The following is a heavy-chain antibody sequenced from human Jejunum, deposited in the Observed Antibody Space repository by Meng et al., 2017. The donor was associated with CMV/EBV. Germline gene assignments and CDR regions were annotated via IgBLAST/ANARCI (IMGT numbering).Heavy chain of an antibody. CDR1: GNTLSTYA. CDR2: IIPLLGQS. CDR3: ARSRRLAAYFDS. Sequence: QVHLVQSGADVKKPLSSVRVSGKIYGNTLSTYALGWVRQAPGKGLEWMGGIIPLLGQSIYAQVFQGRVTISADYMELSDLRSEDTAVYFCARSRRLAAYFDSWGQGTLVTVSS. D-gene: IGHD2-15*01. V-gene: IGHV1-69*04. J-gene: IGHJ4*02.